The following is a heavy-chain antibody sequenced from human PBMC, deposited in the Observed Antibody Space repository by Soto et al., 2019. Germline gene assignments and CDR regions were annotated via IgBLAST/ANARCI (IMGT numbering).Heavy chain of an antibody. CDR1: GYTFTSYG. V-gene: IGHV1-18*01. J-gene: IGHJ5*02. CDR3: ARDCSSTSCHISFDP. CDR2: ISAYNGNT. D-gene: IGHD2-2*02. Sequence: ASVKVSCKASGYTFTSYGISWVRQAPGQGLEWMGWISAYNGNTNYAQRLQGRVTMTTDTFTSTAYMELRSLRSDDTAVYYCARDCSSTSCHISFDPWGQGTLVTVSS.